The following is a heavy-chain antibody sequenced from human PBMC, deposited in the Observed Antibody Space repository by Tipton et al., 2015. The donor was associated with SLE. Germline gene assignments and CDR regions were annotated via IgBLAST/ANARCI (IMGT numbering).Heavy chain of an antibody. Sequence: SLRLSCAASGFNFNSYAMSWVRQAPGKGLEWVSVVYNDGSTHYADSVKGRFTISRDDAKNSLYLQMNSLRAEDTAVYYCARGGTYYDVLAGLDYWGQGTLVTVSS. CDR1: GFNFNSYA. CDR2: VYNDGST. J-gene: IGHJ4*02. D-gene: IGHD3-9*01. V-gene: IGHV3-23*03. CDR3: ARGGTYYDVLAGLDY.